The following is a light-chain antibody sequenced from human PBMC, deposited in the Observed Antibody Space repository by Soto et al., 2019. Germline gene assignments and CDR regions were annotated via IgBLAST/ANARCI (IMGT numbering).Light chain of an antibody. J-gene: IGKJ1*01. V-gene: IGKV3-20*01. Sequence: EIVMTQSPATLSVSPGERATLSCRASQSVTSRYLAWSQQKPGQATRHLILGASIRETGVTDRFSGSGSGTDFTRTGSRLEPEDFAVYYCQQYGRSPTAFGQAKKVDIK. CDR2: GAS. CDR3: QQYGRSPTA. CDR1: QSVTSRY.